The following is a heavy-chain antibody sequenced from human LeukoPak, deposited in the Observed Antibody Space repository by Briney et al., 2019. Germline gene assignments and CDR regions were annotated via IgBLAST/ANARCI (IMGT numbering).Heavy chain of an antibody. CDR1: GYTFTSYY. Sequence: ASVKVSCKASGYTFTSYYMHWVRQAPGQGLEWMGIINPSGGSTSYAQKFQGRVTMTRDTSTSTVYMELSSLRSEDTAVYYCDSSVVVPAAARGAFDIWGQGTMVTVSS. D-gene: IGHD2-2*01. CDR2: INPSGGST. CDR3: DSSVVVPAAARGAFDI. J-gene: IGHJ3*02. V-gene: IGHV1-46*03.